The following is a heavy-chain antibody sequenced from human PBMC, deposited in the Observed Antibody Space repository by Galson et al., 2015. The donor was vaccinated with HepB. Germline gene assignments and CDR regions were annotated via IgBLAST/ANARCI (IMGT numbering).Heavy chain of an antibody. Sequence: SVKVSCKASGGTFSSYAISWVRQAPGQGLEWMGGIIPIFGIANYAQKFQGRVTITADESTSTAYMELGSLRSEDTAVYYCARESGYSYGVRYYFDYWGQGTLVTVSS. V-gene: IGHV1-69*13. J-gene: IGHJ4*02. D-gene: IGHD5-18*01. CDR3: ARESGYSYGVRYYFDY. CDR2: IIPIFGIA. CDR1: GGTFSSYA.